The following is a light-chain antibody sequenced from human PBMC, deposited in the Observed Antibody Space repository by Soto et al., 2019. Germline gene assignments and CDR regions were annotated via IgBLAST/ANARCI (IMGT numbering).Light chain of an antibody. CDR1: ESVSSSY. Sequence: EIVLTQSLGTLSLSTGERATLSCRSSESVSSSYLAWYQQKTGQAPRLLIYGACSRATGIPDRFSGSGSGTDFTLTISSLEPEDFAVYYCQQRDTWPITFGQGTRLE. CDR3: QQRDTWPIT. J-gene: IGKJ5*01. CDR2: GAC. V-gene: IGKV3D-20*02.